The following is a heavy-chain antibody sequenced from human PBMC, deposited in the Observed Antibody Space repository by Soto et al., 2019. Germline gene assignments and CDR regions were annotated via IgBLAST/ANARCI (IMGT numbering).Heavy chain of an antibody. J-gene: IGHJ4*02. V-gene: IGHV1-69*06. CDR2: IIPMFNTP. Sequence: QMQLVQSGAELKKPGSSVKVSCRATGDTFSSYAFSWVRQAPGQGLVWMGGIIPMFNTPAYAQNFQGRVTITADKTTNTAYMEVTSLTSDDTAVYYCARATIGVPDRMTFWGQGTLVTVSS. CDR3: ARATIGVPDRMTF. D-gene: IGHD6-19*01. CDR1: GDTFSSYA.